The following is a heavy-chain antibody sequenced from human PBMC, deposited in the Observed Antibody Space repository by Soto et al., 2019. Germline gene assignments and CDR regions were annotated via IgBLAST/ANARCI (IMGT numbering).Heavy chain of an antibody. Sequence: PSETLSLTCNVSGASLSGYYWTWIRQPAGKGLEWIGRIYSSGETNYNPSLTGRVIMSLDTSKNQFSLNLTSVTAADTAVYYCARASQCKSYFDCFAWLDYWGQGTLVTVSS. CDR3: ARASQCKSYFDCFAWLDY. CDR2: IYSSGET. J-gene: IGHJ4*02. CDR1: GASLSGYY. V-gene: IGHV4-4*07. D-gene: IGHD3-9*01.